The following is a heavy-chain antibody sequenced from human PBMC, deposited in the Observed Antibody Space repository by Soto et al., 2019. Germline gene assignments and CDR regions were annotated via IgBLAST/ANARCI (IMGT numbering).Heavy chain of an antibody. CDR1: GFTFSSYG. CDR2: ISYDGSNK. J-gene: IGHJ6*02. D-gene: IGHD2-2*01. Sequence: QVQLVESGGGVVQPGRSLRLSCAASGFTFSSYGMHWVRQAPGKGLEWVAVISYDGSNKYYADSVKGRFTISRDNSKNTLDLQMNSQRAEDTAVYYCANGAIVLEPAYVLAVWGQGNT. V-gene: IGHV3-30*18. CDR3: ANGAIVLEPAYVLAV.